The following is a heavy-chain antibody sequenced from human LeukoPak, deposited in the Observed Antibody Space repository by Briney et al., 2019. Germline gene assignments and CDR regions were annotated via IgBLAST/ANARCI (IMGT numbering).Heavy chain of an antibody. CDR2: ISGSGGST. V-gene: IGHV3-23*01. J-gene: IGHJ6*03. D-gene: IGHD1/OR15-1a*01. Sequence: GGSLRLSCAASGFTFSSYAMSWVRQAPGKGLEWVSAISGSGGSTYYADSVKGRFTISRDNSKNTLSLQMNSLRAEDTAVYYCARDGYGNNYMDVWGKGTTVTVSS. CDR3: ARDGYGNNYMDV. CDR1: GFTFSSYA.